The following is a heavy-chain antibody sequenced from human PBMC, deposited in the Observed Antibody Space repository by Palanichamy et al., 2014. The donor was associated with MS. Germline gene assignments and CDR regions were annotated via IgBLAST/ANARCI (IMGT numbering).Heavy chain of an antibody. CDR3: ASAVAGTRNAFDI. CDR1: GFTFSSYW. V-gene: IGHV3-74*01. Sequence: EVQLVESGGGLVQPGGSLRLSCAASGFTFSSYWMRLGPPKRPGKGLVWVSRINGDGSITSYADSVKGRFTISRDNAKNTLYLQMNSLRAEDTALYYCASAVAGTRNAFDIWGQGTMVTVSS. CDR2: INGDGSIT. D-gene: IGHD6-19*01. J-gene: IGHJ3*02.